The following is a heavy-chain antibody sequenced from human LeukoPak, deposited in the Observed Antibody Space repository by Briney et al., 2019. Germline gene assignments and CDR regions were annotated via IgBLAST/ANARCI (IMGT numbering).Heavy chain of an antibody. CDR1: GGSFSGYY. J-gene: IGHJ4*02. CDR2: INHSGST. V-gene: IGHV4-34*01. Sequence: SSETLSLTCAVYGGSFSGYYWGWIRQPPGKGLEWIGEINHSGSTNYNPSLKSRVTISVDTSKNQFSLKLSSVTAADTAVYYCARGLSPRINMVRGVRPPFRGVFDYWGQGTLVTVSS. D-gene: IGHD3-10*01. CDR3: ARGLSPRINMVRGVRPPFRGVFDY.